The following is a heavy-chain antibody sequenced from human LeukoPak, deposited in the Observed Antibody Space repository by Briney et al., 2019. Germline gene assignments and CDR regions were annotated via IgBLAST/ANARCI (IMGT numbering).Heavy chain of an antibody. Sequence: ASVKVSCKASGGTFSSYAISWVRQAPGQGLEWMGGIIPIFGTANYAQKFQGRVTITADKSTSTAYMELSSLRSEDTAVYYCAKSLVLSDYDFWSGYSQPRYYFDYWGQGTLVTVSS. CDR3: AKSLVLSDYDFWSGYSQPRYYFDY. J-gene: IGHJ4*02. D-gene: IGHD3-3*01. V-gene: IGHV1-69*06. CDR2: IIPIFGTA. CDR1: GGTFSSYA.